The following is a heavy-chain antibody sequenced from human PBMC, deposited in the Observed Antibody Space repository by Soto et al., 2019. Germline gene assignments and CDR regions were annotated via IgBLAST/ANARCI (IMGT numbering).Heavy chain of an antibody. Sequence: QVQLVQSGAEVKKPGSSVKVSCKASGGTFSSYTISWVRQAPGQGLEWMGRIIPILGIANYAQKFQGRVTITADKSTSTAYMELSSLRSEDTAVYYCARVCSSTSCYYYGMDVWGQGTTVTVSS. J-gene: IGHJ6*02. CDR2: IIPILGIA. CDR1: GGTFSSYT. D-gene: IGHD2-2*01. V-gene: IGHV1-69*02. CDR3: ARVCSSTSCYYYGMDV.